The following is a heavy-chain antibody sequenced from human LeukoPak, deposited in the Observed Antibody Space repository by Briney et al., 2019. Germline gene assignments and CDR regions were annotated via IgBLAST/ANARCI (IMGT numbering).Heavy chain of an antibody. J-gene: IGHJ6*02. Sequence: GGSLRLSCAASGFTFSSYGMHWVRQAPGKGLEWVAVISYDGSNKYYADSVKGRFTISRDNSKNTLYLQMNSLRAEDTAVYYCARVDHTNSSSYYYYYYGMDVWGQGTTVTVSS. CDR1: GFTFSSYG. CDR2: ISYDGSNK. V-gene: IGHV3-30*03. CDR3: ARVDHTNSSSYYYYYYGMDV. D-gene: IGHD6-6*01.